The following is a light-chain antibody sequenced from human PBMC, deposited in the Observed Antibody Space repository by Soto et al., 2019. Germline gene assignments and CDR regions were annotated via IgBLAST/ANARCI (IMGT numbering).Light chain of an antibody. CDR3: SSYAGSNTFV. CDR1: SSDVGGYNY. Sequence: QSVLTQPPSASGSPGQSVTISCTGTSSDVGGYNYVSWYQQHPGKAPKLMIYEVSKRPSGVPDRFSGSKSGNTASLTVSGLQADVEADYYSSSYAGSNTFVFGTGTIVTVL. V-gene: IGLV2-8*01. J-gene: IGLJ1*01. CDR2: EVS.